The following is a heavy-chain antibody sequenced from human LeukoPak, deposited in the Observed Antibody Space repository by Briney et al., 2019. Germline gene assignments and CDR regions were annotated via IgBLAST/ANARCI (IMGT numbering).Heavy chain of an antibody. J-gene: IGHJ4*02. CDR3: AKGNDSSGYYYSFDY. D-gene: IGHD3-22*01. CDR2: ISWNSGSI. V-gene: IGHV3-9*01. Sequence: GGSLRLSCAASGFTFDDYDMHRVRQAPGKGLEWVSGISWNSGSIGYADSVKGRFTISRDNAKNSLYLQMNSLRAEDTALYYCAKGNDSSGYYYSFDYWGQGTLVTVSS. CDR1: GFTFDDYD.